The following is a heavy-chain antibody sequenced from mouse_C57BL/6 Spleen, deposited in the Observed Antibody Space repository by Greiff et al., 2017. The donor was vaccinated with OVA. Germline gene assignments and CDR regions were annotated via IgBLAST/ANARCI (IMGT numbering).Heavy chain of an antibody. Sequence: QVQLQQPGAELVKPGASVKLSCKASGYTFTSYWMHWVKQRPGRGLEWIGRIDPNSGGTKYNEKFKSKATLTVGKPSSTAYMQLSRLTSEDSAVYYCARHYDYDYAMEYWGQGTSVTVSS. J-gene: IGHJ4*01. CDR1: GYTFTSYW. CDR2: IDPNSGGT. CDR3: ARHYDYDYAMEY. D-gene: IGHD2-4*01. V-gene: IGHV1-72*01.